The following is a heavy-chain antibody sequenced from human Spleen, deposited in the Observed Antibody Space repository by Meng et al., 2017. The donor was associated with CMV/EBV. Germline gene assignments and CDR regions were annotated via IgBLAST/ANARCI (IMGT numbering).Heavy chain of an antibody. CDR3: ARDGGLRSSTSGDY. CDR2: INSDGSST. D-gene: IGHD2-2*01. V-gene: IGHV3-74*01. Sequence: GESLKISCAASGFTFSSYWRHGVRQAPGKGLVWVSRINSDGSSTSYEDSVKGRFTISRDNAKNTLYLQMNSLRAEDTAVYYCARDGGLRSSTSGDYWGQGTLVTVSS. J-gene: IGHJ4*02. CDR1: GFTFSSYW.